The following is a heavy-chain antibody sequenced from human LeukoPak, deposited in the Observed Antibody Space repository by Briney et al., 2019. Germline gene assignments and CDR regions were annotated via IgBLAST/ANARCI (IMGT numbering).Heavy chain of an antibody. D-gene: IGHD2-2*01. J-gene: IGHJ4*02. Sequence: GASVKVSCKASGYTFTSYGISWLRQAPGQGLEWMGWISAYNGNTNYAQKLQVRVTMTTDTSTSTAYMELRSLRSDDTAVYYCARGYCSSASCYRVDSFRPRLDYWGREPWSPSPQ. CDR2: ISAYNGNT. CDR1: GYTFTSYG. CDR3: ARGYCSSASCYRVDSFRPRLDY. V-gene: IGHV1-18*01.